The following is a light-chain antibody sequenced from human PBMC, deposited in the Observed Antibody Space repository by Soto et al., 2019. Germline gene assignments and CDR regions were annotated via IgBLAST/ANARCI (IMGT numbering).Light chain of an antibody. Sequence: DIQMTQSPSTLSASVGDRVTITCRASQSISSWLAWYQQKPWKAPKLLIYDASSLESGVPSRFSGSGSGPEFTLTISSLQPDDFATYYCQQYNSYSVTFGQGTRLEIK. CDR1: QSISSW. V-gene: IGKV1-5*01. J-gene: IGKJ5*01. CDR3: QQYNSYSVT. CDR2: DAS.